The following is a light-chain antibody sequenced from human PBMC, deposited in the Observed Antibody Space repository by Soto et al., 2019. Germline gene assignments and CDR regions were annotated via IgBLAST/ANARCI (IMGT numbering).Light chain of an antibody. J-gene: IGKJ1*01. CDR2: DAS. CDR1: QSVSSR. CDR3: QQYNNWPWT. Sequence: EVVMTQPPGILSVSPGERVTLSCRASQSVSSRLVWYQRKPGQAPRLLIYDASTRATGMPGRFSGSGSGTEFTLTISSLQSEDFEVYYCQQYNNWPWTFAQGTKVDIK. V-gene: IGKV3-15*01.